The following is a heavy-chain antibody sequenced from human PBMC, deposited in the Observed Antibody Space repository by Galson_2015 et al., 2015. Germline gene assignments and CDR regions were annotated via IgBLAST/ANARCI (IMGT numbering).Heavy chain of an antibody. CDR1: GFTFSSYA. V-gene: IGHV3-30-3*01. D-gene: IGHD3-22*01. CDR3: ARGGQWDSSGYSIDY. Sequence: SLRLSCAASGFTFSSYAMHWVRQAPGKGLEWVAVISYDGSNKYYADSVKGRFTISRDNSKNTLYLQMNSLRAEDTAVYYCARGGQWDSSGYSIDYWGQGTLVTVSS. CDR2: ISYDGSNK. J-gene: IGHJ4*02.